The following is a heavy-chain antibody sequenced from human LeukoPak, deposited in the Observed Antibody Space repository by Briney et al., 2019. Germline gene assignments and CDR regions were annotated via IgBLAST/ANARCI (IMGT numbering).Heavy chain of an antibody. J-gene: IGHJ6*03. CDR2: ISGGGDNT. CDR1: GFTFSSYG. D-gene: IGHD4-11*01. V-gene: IGHV3-23*01. CDR3: AKDRIYSNYGYYMDV. Sequence: GGTLRLSCAASGFTFSSYGMSWVRQAPGKGLEWVSGISGGGDNTYYADSVKGRFTISRDNSKNTLYLQMNSLRDEDTAVFYCAKDRIYSNYGYYMDVWGKGTTVTVSS.